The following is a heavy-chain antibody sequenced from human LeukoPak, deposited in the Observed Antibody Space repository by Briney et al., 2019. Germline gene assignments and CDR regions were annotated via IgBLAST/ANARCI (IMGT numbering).Heavy chain of an antibody. CDR1: GFTFSSYG. V-gene: IGHV3-30*18. CDR2: ISFDGRNK. CDR3: VKDWHLVNNLDY. J-gene: IGHJ4*02. D-gene: IGHD2-21*01. Sequence: GGSESLFCAASGFTFSSYGMHWVRQAPGKGLEWVAVISFDGRNKYYVDSVKGRFTISRDNTKNTLYLQMNSLRAEDTAVYYCVKDWHLVNNLDYWGQGTLVTVSS.